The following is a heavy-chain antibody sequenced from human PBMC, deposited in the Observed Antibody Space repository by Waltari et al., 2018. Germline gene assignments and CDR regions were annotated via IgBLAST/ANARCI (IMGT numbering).Heavy chain of an antibody. Sequence: QVQLVESGGGVVQPGGSLRLSCAASGFTFSSYGMHWVRQDPGKGREWVAFIRYDGSNKYYADSVKGLFTISRDNSKNTLYLQMNSLRAEDTAVYYCAKDRIAVAGPGDYWGQGTLVTVSS. J-gene: IGHJ4*02. CDR1: GFTFSSYG. CDR3: AKDRIAVAGPGDY. V-gene: IGHV3-30*02. CDR2: IRYDGSNK. D-gene: IGHD6-19*01.